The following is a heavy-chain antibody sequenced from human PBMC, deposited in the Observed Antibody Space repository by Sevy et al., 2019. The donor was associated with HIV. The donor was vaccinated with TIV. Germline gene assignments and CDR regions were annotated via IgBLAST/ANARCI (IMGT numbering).Heavy chain of an antibody. CDR2: IRSRAKTYAT. D-gene: IGHD6-19*01. V-gene: IGHV3-73*01. CDR1: GFTFTGST. J-gene: IGHJ4*02. Sequence: GGSLRLSCAASGFTFTGSTMYWVRQASGKGLEWVARIRSRAKTYATAYAASVKGRFTISRDDSRNTAYLQMNSLNTEDTAVYYCSSQRTIAVAGDYFDYWGQGTLVTVSS. CDR3: SSQRTIAVAGDYFDY.